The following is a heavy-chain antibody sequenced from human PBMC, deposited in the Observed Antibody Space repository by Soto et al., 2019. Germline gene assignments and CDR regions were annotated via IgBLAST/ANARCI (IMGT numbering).Heavy chain of an antibody. CDR2: ISFDGTTK. Sequence: SLRLSCAASEFTFTAVGLHWVRQTPGKGLEWVALISFDGTTKYFADSVRGRFTISRDNSKNMLFLQLNSLRVEDSGVYYCARHRDGGTYTYLDSWGPGTLVTVSS. CDR3: ARHRDGGTYTYLDS. J-gene: IGHJ4*02. D-gene: IGHD3-10*01. V-gene: IGHV3-30-3*01. CDR1: EFTFTAVG.